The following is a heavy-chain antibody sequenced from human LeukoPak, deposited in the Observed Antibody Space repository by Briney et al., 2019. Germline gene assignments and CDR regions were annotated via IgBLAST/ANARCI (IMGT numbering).Heavy chain of an antibody. J-gene: IGHJ4*02. CDR2: INPNSGGT. CDR1: GYTFTGDY. CDR3: ASLYGDYARSDY. V-gene: IGHV1-2*02. Sequence: ASVKVSCKASGYTFTGDYMHWVRQAPGQGLEWMGWINPNSGGTNYAQKYLGRVTMTRDTSISTAYMELSRLRYDDTAVYYCASLYGDYARSDYWGQGTLVTVSS. D-gene: IGHD4-17*01.